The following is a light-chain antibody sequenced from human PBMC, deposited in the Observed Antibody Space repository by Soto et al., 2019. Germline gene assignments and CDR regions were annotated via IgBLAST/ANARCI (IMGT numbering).Light chain of an antibody. CDR3: QRRSKSIT. J-gene: IGKJ5*01. CDR1: QSVGSY. Sequence: EIVLTQSPATLSLSPGERATLSCRASQSVGSYLAWYQHKPGRAPRLLINDASNRATGIPARFSGSGSGTNFPPTTSTLEPEDFAVYYCQRRSKSITFGQGTRLEIK. V-gene: IGKV3-11*01. CDR2: DAS.